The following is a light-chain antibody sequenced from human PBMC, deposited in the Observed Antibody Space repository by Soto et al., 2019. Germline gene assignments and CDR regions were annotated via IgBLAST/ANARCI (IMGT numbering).Light chain of an antibody. Sequence: EIVLTQSPGTLSLSPGERATLSCSASERLSSVYLAWYQQRPGQPPRLLIYGASNRATGIPARFSGSGSGTDFTLTISSLEPEDFAVYYCQQRSNWPGTFGQGTKVDIK. CDR3: QQRSNWPGT. J-gene: IGKJ1*01. V-gene: IGKV3-11*01. CDR2: GAS. CDR1: ERLSSVY.